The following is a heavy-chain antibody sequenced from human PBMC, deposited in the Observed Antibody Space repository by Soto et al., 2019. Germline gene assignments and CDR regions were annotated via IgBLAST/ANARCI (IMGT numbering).Heavy chain of an antibody. D-gene: IGHD5-12*01. CDR2: TYYRSKWYN. CDR1: GDSVSSNSAA. Sequence: PSQTLSLTCAISGDSVSSNSAAWNWIRQSPSKDLEWLGRTYYRSKWYNDYAVSVKSRITINPYTSKNQFSLQLNSVTPEDTAVYYCARDYSGYSSYHLTMKLYFVYWGQGTLLTVSS. J-gene: IGHJ4*02. CDR3: ARDYSGYSSYHLTMKLYFVY. V-gene: IGHV6-1*01.